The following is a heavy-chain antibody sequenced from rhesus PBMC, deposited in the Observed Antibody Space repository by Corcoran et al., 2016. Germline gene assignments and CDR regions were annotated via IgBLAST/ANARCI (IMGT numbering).Heavy chain of an antibody. V-gene: IGHV4-173*01. CDR2: ISGSGGGT. D-gene: IGHD6S26*01. CDR1: GGSISSNY. J-gene: IGHJ1*01. CDR3: ARDRYSSGWSEF. Sequence: QLQLQESGPGLVKPSETLSLTCAVSGGSISSNYWSWIRQPPGKGLEWIGRISGSGGGTAYNPSPKRRVTISTDSSKNQFSLKLSSVTAADTAVYYCARDRYSSGWSEFWGQGALVTVSS.